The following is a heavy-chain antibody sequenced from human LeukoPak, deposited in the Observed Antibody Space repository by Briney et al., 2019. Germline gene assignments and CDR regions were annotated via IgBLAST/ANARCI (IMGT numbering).Heavy chain of an antibody. CDR3: ARGPPFDP. J-gene: IGHJ5*02. CDR1: TFILSDTF. CDR2: MYTGGRT. Sequence: GRSLTPSWVGLTFILSDTFMSWVRQADRRGRDWVTTMYTGGRTDYADSVKSRFTISRDSSKNTVYLQTNSLRDEDTAVYYCARGPPFDPWGQGTLVTVSS. V-gene: IGHV3-66*01.